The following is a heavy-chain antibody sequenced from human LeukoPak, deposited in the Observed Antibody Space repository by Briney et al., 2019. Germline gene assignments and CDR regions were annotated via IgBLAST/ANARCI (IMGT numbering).Heavy chain of an antibody. CDR1: GFTFDNYR. V-gene: IGHV3-23*01. CDR2: VNADGGNT. J-gene: IGHJ4*02. CDR3: TKRVRYGGTWDHFAD. Sequence: GGSLRLSCAASGFTFDNYRMSWVRQAPGKGLEWVSAVNADGGNTYYADSVKGRFTISRDNSKSTLILQMNSLRVEDTALYYCTKRVRYGGTWDHFADWGQGTLVTVSS. D-gene: IGHD6-13*01.